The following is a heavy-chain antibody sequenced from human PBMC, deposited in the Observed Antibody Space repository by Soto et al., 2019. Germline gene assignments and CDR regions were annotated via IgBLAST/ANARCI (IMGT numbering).Heavy chain of an antibody. D-gene: IGHD6-13*01. CDR3: AHSKKDLVSIDY. CDR2: IYWDDDK. J-gene: IGHJ4*02. CDR1: GFSLSTSGVG. Sequence: QITLKESGPTLVKPTQTLTLTCTFSGFSLSTSGVGVGGIRQPPGKALEWLALIYWDDDKRYSPSLKSRLTITKDTSKNQVVLTMTNMDHVDTATSYCAHSKKDLVSIDYWGQETLVTVSS. V-gene: IGHV2-5*02.